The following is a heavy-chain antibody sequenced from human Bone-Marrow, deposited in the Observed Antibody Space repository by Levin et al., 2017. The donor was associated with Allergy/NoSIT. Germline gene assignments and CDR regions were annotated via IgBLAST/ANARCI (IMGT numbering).Heavy chain of an antibody. CDR3: TRDPDEYGDSHYDN. CDR2: IRGKVFGGTT. CDR1: GFNIGDYA. Sequence: PGGSLRLSCSASGFNIGDYAVNWVRQAPGKGLDWVGFIRGKVFGGTTEYAASVKGRFIISRDDSTNTASLQMNSLQTDDTAVYFCTRDPDEYGDSHYDNWGQGTLVTVSS. J-gene: IGHJ4*02. D-gene: IGHD4-17*01. V-gene: IGHV3-49*04.